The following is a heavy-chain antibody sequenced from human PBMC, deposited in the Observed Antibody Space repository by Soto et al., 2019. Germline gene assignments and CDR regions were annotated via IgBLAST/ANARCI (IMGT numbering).Heavy chain of an antibody. Sequence: ASLKVSCKTSGYSFTGYYIHWIRQAPGQGLEWMGWINPNSGDSNYSQEFQGRVTMTSDTSITTAYMHLTRLRSDDTAVYYCARREQWLENFDFWGQGTLVTVS. CDR3: ARREQWLENFDF. V-gene: IGHV1-2*02. CDR1: GYSFTGYY. D-gene: IGHD6-19*01. CDR2: INPNSGDS. J-gene: IGHJ4*02.